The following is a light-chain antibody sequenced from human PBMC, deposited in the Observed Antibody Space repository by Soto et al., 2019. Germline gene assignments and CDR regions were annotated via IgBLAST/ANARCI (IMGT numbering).Light chain of an antibody. CDR2: EGS. CDR3: CSCARSQGTNYV. Sequence: QSALTQPASVSGSPGQSITISCTGASSDVGSYNLVSWYQEHPGKAPKLMIYEGSKRPSGVSDRFSGSKSGNTASLTISGLQAEDEADYYCCSCARSQGTNYVFGPGTKVTVL. J-gene: IGLJ1*01. V-gene: IGLV2-23*01. CDR1: SSDVGSYNL.